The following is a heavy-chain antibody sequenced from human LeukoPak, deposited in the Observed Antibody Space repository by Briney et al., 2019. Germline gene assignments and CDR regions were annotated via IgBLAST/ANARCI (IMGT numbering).Heavy chain of an antibody. CDR1: GFTFSSYS. J-gene: IGHJ4*02. V-gene: IGHV3-48*04. CDR2: ISSSSSTI. CDR3: ARDPALVGFDY. Sequence: PGGSLRLSCAASGFTFSSYSMNWVRQAPGKGLEWVSYISSSSSTIYYADSVKGRFTISRDNAKNSLYLQMNSLRAEDTAVYYCARDPALVGFDYWGQGTLVTVSS. D-gene: IGHD3-9*01.